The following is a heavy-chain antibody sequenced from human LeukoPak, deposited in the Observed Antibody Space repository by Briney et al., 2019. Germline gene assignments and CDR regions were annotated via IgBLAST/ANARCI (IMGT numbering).Heavy chain of an antibody. CDR1: GFTFNSYG. V-gene: IGHV3-33*01. CDR3: ARGLPPVMKYYFDY. CDR2: MWYDGSNK. J-gene: IGHJ4*02. D-gene: IGHD4-11*01. Sequence: GGSLRLSCAASGFTFNSYGMHWVRQAPGKGLEWVAVMWYDGSNKYYADSVKGRFTISRDDSKNTLYLQMNSLRAEDTAMYYCARGLPPVMKYYFDYWGQGTLVAVSS.